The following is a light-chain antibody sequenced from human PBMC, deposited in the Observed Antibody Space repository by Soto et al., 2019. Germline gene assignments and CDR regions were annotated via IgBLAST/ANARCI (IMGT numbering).Light chain of an antibody. J-gene: IGLJ1*01. CDR2: EVS. V-gene: IGLV2-14*01. CDR3: TSYTSSSTPYV. CDR1: SSDVGGYNY. Sequence: QSALTQPASVSGSPGQSITISCTGTSSDVGGYNYVSWYQQHPGKAPKLMIYEVSNRPSGVSNRFSGSKSGNTASLTISGLQAEDEANYSCTSYTSSSTPYVFGTGPRSPS.